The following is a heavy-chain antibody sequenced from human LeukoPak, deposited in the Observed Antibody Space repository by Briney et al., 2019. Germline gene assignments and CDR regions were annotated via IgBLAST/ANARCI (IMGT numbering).Heavy chain of an antibody. CDR3: ARDNYFDSTGYTGY. Sequence: SETLSLTCSVSGGPISSSSYYWGWIRQPPGKGLEWIGYIYYSGSTYYNPSLKSRVTISVDTSKNQFSLKLRSVTAADTAVYYCARDNYFDSTGYTGYWGQGTLVTVSS. J-gene: IGHJ4*02. CDR2: IYYSGST. D-gene: IGHD3-22*01. CDR1: GGPISSSSYY. V-gene: IGHV4-39*07.